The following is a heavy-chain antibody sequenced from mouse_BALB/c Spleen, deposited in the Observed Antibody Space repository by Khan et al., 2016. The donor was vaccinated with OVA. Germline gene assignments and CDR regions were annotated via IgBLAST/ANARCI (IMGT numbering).Heavy chain of an antibody. CDR3: AGGGAAYYSNDGGGMEY. D-gene: IGHD2-5*01. CDR1: GYTFTTAG. Sequence: QIQLVQSGPELKKPGETVRISCKASGYTFTTAGIQWVQKMPGKGLKWIGWINTHSGVPKYAEDFKGRFAFSLEISVNTAYLQITNLKTEDTATYVCAGGGAAYYSNDGGGMEYWGQGTSVTVSS. V-gene: IGHV9-4*02. CDR2: INTHSGVP. J-gene: IGHJ4*01.